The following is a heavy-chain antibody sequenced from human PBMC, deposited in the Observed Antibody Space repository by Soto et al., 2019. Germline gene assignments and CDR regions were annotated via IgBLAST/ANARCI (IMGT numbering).Heavy chain of an antibody. Sequence: SETLSLTCTVSGGSVRGSLYYWGWIRQPPGKGLEWIGNIFYRGNTYHNPSLKGRVTISVDTSKNQFSLKLSSVTAADTAVYYCARYVVVAATYWFDPWGQGTLVTVSS. CDR2: IFYRGNT. CDR3: ARYVVVAATYWFDP. D-gene: IGHD2-15*01. J-gene: IGHJ5*02. V-gene: IGHV4-39*01. CDR1: GGSVRGSLYY.